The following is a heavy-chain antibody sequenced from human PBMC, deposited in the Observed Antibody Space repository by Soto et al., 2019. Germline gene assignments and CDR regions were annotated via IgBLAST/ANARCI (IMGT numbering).Heavy chain of an antibody. J-gene: IGHJ6*02. CDR1: GYTFTSYG. V-gene: IGHV1-18*01. D-gene: IGHD6-13*01. CDR3: GREDGTAAAGNSYYYHGMDV. Sequence: QVQLVQSGAEVKKPGASVKVSCKASGYTFTSYGISWMRQAPGQGLEWMGWISAYNGNTNYAQKLQGRVTMTTDTSTSTAYMELRSLRSDDTAVYYCGREDGTAAAGNSYYYHGMDVWGQGTTVTVSS. CDR2: ISAYNGNT.